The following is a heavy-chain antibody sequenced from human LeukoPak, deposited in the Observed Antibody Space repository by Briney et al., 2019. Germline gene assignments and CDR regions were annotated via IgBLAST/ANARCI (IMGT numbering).Heavy chain of an antibody. J-gene: IGHJ5*02. CDR2: ISGSGGST. Sequence: GGSLRLPCAASGFTFSSYAMSWVRQAPGKGLEWVSAISGSGGSTYYADSVKGRFTISRDNSKNTLYLQMNSLRAEDTAVYYCAKAPTIAAAPHWFDPWAREPWTPSPQ. CDR1: GFTFSSYA. V-gene: IGHV3-23*01. D-gene: IGHD6-13*01. CDR3: AKAPTIAAAPHWFDP.